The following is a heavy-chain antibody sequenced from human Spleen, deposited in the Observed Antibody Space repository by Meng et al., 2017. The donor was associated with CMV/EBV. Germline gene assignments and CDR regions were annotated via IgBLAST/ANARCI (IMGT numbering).Heavy chain of an antibody. V-gene: IGHV4-31*03. CDR3: ARAPYIGGHSDWFDP. Sequence: SETLSLTCTVSGGSINSADNYWAWIRQHPGKGLEWLGYIYYNGGSFYNPSLKSRLTLSVDTSKNQFSLKVNSVTAADPAVYYCARAPYIGGHSDWFDPWGQGTPVTVSS. D-gene: IGHD4-23*01. CDR1: GGSINSADNY. J-gene: IGHJ5*02. CDR2: IYYNGGS.